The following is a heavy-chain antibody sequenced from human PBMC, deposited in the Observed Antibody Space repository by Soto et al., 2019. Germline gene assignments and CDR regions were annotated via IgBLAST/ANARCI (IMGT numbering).Heavy chain of an antibody. CDR1: GYTFTSYG. CDR3: ARVKYDILTGYYADY. J-gene: IGHJ4*02. D-gene: IGHD3-9*01. Sequence: ASVKVSCKASGYTFTSYGISWVRQAPGQGLEWMGWISAYNGNTNYAQKLQGRVTMTTDTSTSTAYMELRSLRSDDTAVYYCARVKYDILTGYYADYWGQGTLVTVSS. CDR2: ISAYNGNT. V-gene: IGHV1-18*01.